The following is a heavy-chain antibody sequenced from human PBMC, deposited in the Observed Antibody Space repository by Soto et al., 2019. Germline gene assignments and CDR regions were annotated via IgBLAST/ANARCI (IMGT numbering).Heavy chain of an antibody. Sequence: QVQLVESGGGVVQPGRSLGLSCAASGFTFSSYGMHWVRQAPGKGLEWVAVISYDGSNKYYADSVKGRFTISRDNSKNTLYLQMNSLRAEDTAVYYCAKGVEATPRIVVVVAAHYGMDVWGQGTTVTVSS. CDR1: GFTFSSYG. V-gene: IGHV3-30*18. J-gene: IGHJ6*02. D-gene: IGHD2-15*01. CDR2: ISYDGSNK. CDR3: AKGVEATPRIVVVVAAHYGMDV.